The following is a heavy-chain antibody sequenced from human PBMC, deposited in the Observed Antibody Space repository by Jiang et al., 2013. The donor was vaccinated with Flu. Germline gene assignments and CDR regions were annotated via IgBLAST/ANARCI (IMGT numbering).Heavy chain of an antibody. CDR2: IYIVGAP. V-gene: IGHV4-39*01. Sequence: KGLEWIGSIYIVGAPTTTRTLKSRVTISVDTSKNQFSLKLSSVTAADTAVYYCARRKGSGSHDYWGQGTLVTVSS. D-gene: IGHD3-3*01. CDR3: ARRKGSGSHDY. J-gene: IGHJ4*02.